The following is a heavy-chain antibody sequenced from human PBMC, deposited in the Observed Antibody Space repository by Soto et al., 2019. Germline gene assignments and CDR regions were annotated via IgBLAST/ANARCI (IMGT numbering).Heavy chain of an antibody. CDR2: ISTNGGST. J-gene: IGHJ4*02. D-gene: IGHD3-22*01. Sequence: PGGSLRLSCSASGFTFSSYAMHWVRQAPGKGLEYVSSISTNGGSTHYADSVKGRFTISRDNSKNTQYLQMSSLRADDTAVYYCVKGEYYYDSSVYYPFDYWGQETLVPVSS. V-gene: IGHV3-64D*06. CDR3: VKGEYYYDSSVYYPFDY. CDR1: GFTFSSYA.